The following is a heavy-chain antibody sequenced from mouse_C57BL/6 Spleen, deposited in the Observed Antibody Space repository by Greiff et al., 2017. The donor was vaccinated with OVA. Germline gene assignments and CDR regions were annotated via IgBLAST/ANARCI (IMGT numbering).Heavy chain of an antibody. CDR1: GYTFTSYW. Sequence: VQLQQPGAELVKPGASVKLSCKASGYTFTSYWMQWVKQRPGQGLEWIGEIDPSDSYTNYNQKFKGKATLTVETSSSTAYMQLSSLTSEDSAVYYCARGGSGAYWGQGTLVTVSA. D-gene: IGHD3-2*02. CDR2: IDPSDSYT. CDR3: ARGGSGAY. J-gene: IGHJ3*01. V-gene: IGHV1-50*01.